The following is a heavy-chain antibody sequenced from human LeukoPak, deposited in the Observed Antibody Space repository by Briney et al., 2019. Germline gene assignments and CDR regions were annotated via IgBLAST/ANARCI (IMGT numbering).Heavy chain of an antibody. Sequence: PGGSLRLSCAASGFTFSSKYMSWVRQAPGKGLEWVSVIYSGGSTYYADSVKGRLTISRDNSKNTLFLQMNSLRAEDTAVYYCASGPYSSSSLDYWGQGTLVTVSS. CDR2: IYSGGST. D-gene: IGHD6-13*01. CDR1: GFTFSSKY. CDR3: ASGPYSSSSLDY. V-gene: IGHV3-53*01. J-gene: IGHJ4*02.